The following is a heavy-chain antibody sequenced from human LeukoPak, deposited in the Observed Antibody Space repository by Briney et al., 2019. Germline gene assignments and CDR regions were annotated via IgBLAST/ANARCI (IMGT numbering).Heavy chain of an antibody. CDR1: GFTFSNYA. CDR2: ISYDGSNK. J-gene: IGHJ6*02. Sequence: GGSLRLTCAASGFTFSNYAIHWVRQAPGKGLEWVAVISYDGSNKYYADSVRGRLTISRDNSKNTLYLQMNSLRAEDTAMYYCARIPDYGDFPYGMDVWGQGTTVTVSS. D-gene: IGHD4-17*01. CDR3: ARIPDYGDFPYGMDV. V-gene: IGHV3-30-3*01.